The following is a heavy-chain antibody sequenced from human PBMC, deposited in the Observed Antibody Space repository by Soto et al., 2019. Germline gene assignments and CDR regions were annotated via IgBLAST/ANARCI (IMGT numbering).Heavy chain of an antibody. J-gene: IGHJ6*02. CDR3: ARTADYYYYGMDA. V-gene: IGHV4-59*08. D-gene: IGHD2-2*01. CDR2: IYYSGST. CDR1: GGSISRWY. Sequence: SETRSVTCTVSGGSISRWYSKWFRQPPGKGLEWIGYIYYSGSTNYNPSLKSRVTISVDTSKNQFSLKLSSVTAADTAVYYCARTADYYYYGMDAWGQGTTVTVSS.